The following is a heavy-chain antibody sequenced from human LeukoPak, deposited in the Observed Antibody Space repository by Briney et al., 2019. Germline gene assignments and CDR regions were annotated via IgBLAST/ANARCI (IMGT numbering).Heavy chain of an antibody. Sequence: ASVTVSCTDSGYTFTAHAVHWVRQDPGDRLEWLRWIYEAIGETGYSQKFQGRVTITGDTSASTGYMEMNSLISEDTGVYYCASKPRGESRPFEYWGQGALLTVSS. V-gene: IGHV1-3*01. CDR2: IYEAIGET. CDR1: GYTFTAHA. CDR3: ASKPRGESRPFEY. J-gene: IGHJ4*02. D-gene: IGHD3-16*01.